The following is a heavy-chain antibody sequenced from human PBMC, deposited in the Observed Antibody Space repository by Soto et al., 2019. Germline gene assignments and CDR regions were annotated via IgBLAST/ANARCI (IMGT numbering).Heavy chain of an antibody. CDR3: ARGRYGDY. CDR2: ISAHNGNT. CDR1: GYAFTTYG. D-gene: IGHD1-1*01. V-gene: IGHV1-18*01. J-gene: IGHJ4*02. Sequence: QVHLVQSGAEVKKPGASVKVSCKGSGYAFTTYGINWVRQAPGQGLEWMGWISAHNGNTNYAQKLQGRVTVTRDTSTSTAYMELRSLRSDDTAVDYCARGRYGDYWGQGALVTVSS.